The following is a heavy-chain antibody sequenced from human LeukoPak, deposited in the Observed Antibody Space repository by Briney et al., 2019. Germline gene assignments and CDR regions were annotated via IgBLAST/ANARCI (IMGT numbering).Heavy chain of an antibody. Sequence: SETLSLTCAVYGGSFSGYSMSWIRQPPGKGLEWLGEINHSGSNNYNPSLKSRVTISVDTSKNQFSLKLSSVTAADTAVYYCARVTGSWYYDSSGYSTILDAFDIWGQGTMVTVSS. CDR3: ARVTGSWYYDSSGYSTILDAFDI. CDR1: GGSFSGYS. V-gene: IGHV4-34*01. CDR2: INHSGSN. J-gene: IGHJ3*02. D-gene: IGHD3-22*01.